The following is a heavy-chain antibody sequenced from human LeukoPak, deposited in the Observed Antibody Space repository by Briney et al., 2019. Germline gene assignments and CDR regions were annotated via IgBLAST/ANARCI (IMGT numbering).Heavy chain of an antibody. CDR1: GGSISSYY. V-gene: IGHV4-4*09. D-gene: IGHD2-2*01. CDR2: IYTSGST. J-gene: IGHJ6*03. Sequence: PSETLSLTCHVSGGSISSYYWSWIRQPPGKGLEGIGYIYTSGSTNYNPPLKSRVTISVDTSKNQFSLKLSSVTAADTAVYYWAGNTYCSSTSCYRYALYYYYMDGWGKGTTVTVSS. CDR3: AGNTYCSSTSCYRYALYYYYMDG.